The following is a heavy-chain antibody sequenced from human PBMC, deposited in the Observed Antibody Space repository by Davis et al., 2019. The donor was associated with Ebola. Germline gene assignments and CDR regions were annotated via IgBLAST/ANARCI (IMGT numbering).Heavy chain of an antibody. J-gene: IGHJ4*02. V-gene: IGHV1-18*01. CDR3: ARDLGKVRVHSSGWYGNGGFDY. D-gene: IGHD6-19*01. CDR2: ISGYNGNT. CDR1: GYTFTSYG. Sequence: ASVKVSCKASGYTFTSYGISWVRQAPGQGLEWMGWISGYNGNTNYAQKVQGRVTMTTDTSTSTAYMELRSLRSDDTAVYYCARDLGKVRVHSSGWYGNGGFDYWGQGTLVTVSS.